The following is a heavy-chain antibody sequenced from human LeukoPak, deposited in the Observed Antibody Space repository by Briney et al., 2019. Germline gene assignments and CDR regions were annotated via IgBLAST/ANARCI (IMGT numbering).Heavy chain of an antibody. Sequence: SETLSLTCTVSGGSISSYYWSWIRQPPGKGLEWIGYIYYSGSTNYNPSLKSRVTISVDTSKNQFALELSSVTAADTAVYYCARGAGSPAMYYYYYGMDVWGQGTTVTVSS. CDR2: IYYSGST. V-gene: IGHV4-59*01. J-gene: IGHJ6*02. CDR1: GGSISSYY. CDR3: ARGAGSPAMYYYYYGMDV. D-gene: IGHD3-10*01.